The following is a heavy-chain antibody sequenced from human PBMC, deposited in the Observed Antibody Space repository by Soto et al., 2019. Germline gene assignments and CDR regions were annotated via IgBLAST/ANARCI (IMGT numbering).Heavy chain of an antibody. V-gene: IGHV1-69*01. J-gene: IGHJ4*02. Sequence: QVQLVQSGAEVKKPGSSVKVSCKASGGTFSSYAISWVRQAPGQGLEWMGGIIPIFGTANYAQKFQGRVTITADESTSTDYMELSNLRSEDTAVYYCARQLAYCGGDCYSGLDYWGQGTLVTVSS. D-gene: IGHD2-21*02. CDR1: GGTFSSYA. CDR2: IIPIFGTA. CDR3: ARQLAYCGGDCYSGLDY.